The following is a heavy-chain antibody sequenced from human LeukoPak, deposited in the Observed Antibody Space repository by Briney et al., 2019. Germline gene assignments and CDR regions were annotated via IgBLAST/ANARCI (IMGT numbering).Heavy chain of an antibody. D-gene: IGHD2-2*01. Sequence: PSETLSLTCTVSGGSISSSSYYWGWIRQPPGKGLEWIGSIYYSGSTYYNPSLKSRVTISVDTSKNQFSLKLSSVTAADTAVYYCARHHEVPAAYYYYYYYMDVWGKGTTVTVSS. CDR3: ARHHEVPAAYYYYYYYMDV. J-gene: IGHJ6*03. V-gene: IGHV4-39*01. CDR2: IYYSGST. CDR1: GGSISSSSYY.